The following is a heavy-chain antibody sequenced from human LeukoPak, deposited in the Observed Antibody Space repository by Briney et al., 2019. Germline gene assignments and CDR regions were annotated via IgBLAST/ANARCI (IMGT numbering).Heavy chain of an antibody. CDR3: VRDLHWGGFDV. Sequence: SETLSLTCTVSGGSISSSSYYWGWIRQPPGKGLEWIGSIYYSGSTYYNPSLKSRVTISVDTSKNQFSLKLSSVTAADTALYYCVRDLHWGGFDVWGQGTMVTVSS. CDR1: GGSISSSSYY. D-gene: IGHD7-27*01. V-gene: IGHV4-39*07. J-gene: IGHJ3*01. CDR2: IYYSGST.